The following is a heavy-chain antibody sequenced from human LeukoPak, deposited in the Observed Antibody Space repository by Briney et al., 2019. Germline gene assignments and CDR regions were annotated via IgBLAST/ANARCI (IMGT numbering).Heavy chain of an antibody. J-gene: IGHJ4*02. CDR3: ARHRTYYYGSGSRGTFDY. V-gene: IGHV4-4*02. CDR1: GGPISSSNW. Sequence: SETLSLTCAVSGGPISSSNWWSWVRQPPGKGLEWIGEIYHSGSTNYNPSLKSRVTISVDTSKNQFSLKLSSVTAADTAVYYCARHRTYYYGSGSRGTFDYWGQGTLVTISS. CDR2: IYHSGST. D-gene: IGHD3-10*01.